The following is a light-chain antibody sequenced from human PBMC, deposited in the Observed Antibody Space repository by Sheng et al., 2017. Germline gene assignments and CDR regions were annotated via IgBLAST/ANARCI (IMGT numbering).Light chain of an antibody. CDR3: QQYDSLPLT. Sequence: DIQMTQSPSSLSASVGDRVTITCQASHDIGHHLKLVSAKPGEAPQLLIYDESNLKKGPIKVQWKCSLGQISLSPSVACSLKIIATYYCQQYDSLPLTFGGGTKVE. CDR2: DES. V-gene: IGKV1-33*01. J-gene: IGKJ4*01. CDR1: HDIGHH.